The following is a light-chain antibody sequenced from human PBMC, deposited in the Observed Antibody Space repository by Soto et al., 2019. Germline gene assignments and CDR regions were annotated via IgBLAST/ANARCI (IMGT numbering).Light chain of an antibody. CDR3: FSFTSTNTHV. CDR1: SSDFGSYKF. V-gene: IGLV2-23*01. J-gene: IGLJ1*01. CDR2: ETS. Sequence: QSALTQPASVSGSPGQSVTISCTGTSSDFGSYKFVSWYQHHPGKVPKVIIYETSKRPSGVSDRFSGSKSGNTASLTISGLQAEDEADYYCFSFTSTNTHVFRSGTKVTVL.